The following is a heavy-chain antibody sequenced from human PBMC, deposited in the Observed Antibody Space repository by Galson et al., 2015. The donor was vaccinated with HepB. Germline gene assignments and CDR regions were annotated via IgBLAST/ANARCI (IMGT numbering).Heavy chain of an antibody. CDR3: ARSRPCYNPACHYYYMDV. J-gene: IGHJ6*03. V-gene: IGHV4-39*07. CDR2: IYYSGST. CDR1: GGSISSSSYY. D-gene: IGHD2-2*02. Sequence: LSLTCTVSGGSISSSSYYWGWIRQPPGKGLEWIGSIYYSGSTYYNPSLKSRVTISVDTSKNQFSLKLSSVTAADTAVYYCARSRPCYNPACHYYYMDVWGKGTTVTVSS.